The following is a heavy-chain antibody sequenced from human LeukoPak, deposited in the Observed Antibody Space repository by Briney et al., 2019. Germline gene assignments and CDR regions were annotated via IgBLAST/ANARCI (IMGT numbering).Heavy chain of an antibody. Sequence: SETLSLTCAVYGGSFSGHYWSWIRQPPGKGLEWIGEINHSGSTNYNPSLKSRVTISVDTSKNQFSLKLSSATAADTAVYYCARGRALLAWGQGTLVTVSS. CDR2: INHSGST. V-gene: IGHV4-34*01. CDR1: GGSFSGHY. CDR3: ARGRALLA. D-gene: IGHD2-21*01. J-gene: IGHJ5*02.